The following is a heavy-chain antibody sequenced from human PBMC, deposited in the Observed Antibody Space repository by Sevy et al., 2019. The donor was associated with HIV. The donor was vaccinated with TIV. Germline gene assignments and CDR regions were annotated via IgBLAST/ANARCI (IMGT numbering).Heavy chain of an antibody. V-gene: IGHV3-15*01. CDR2: IKSKSDGGTV. CDR1: GFTFSDAW. Sequence: GGSLRLSCAASGFTFSDAWMGWVRQAAGKGLECVGRIKSKSDGGTVEHAAPVKGRFTISRDDSKDTLYLQMNSLKTEHTAVYFCITYPRITTTGTGGFDPWGQGTLVTVSS. CDR3: ITYPRITTTGTGGFDP. D-gene: IGHD6-13*01. J-gene: IGHJ5*02.